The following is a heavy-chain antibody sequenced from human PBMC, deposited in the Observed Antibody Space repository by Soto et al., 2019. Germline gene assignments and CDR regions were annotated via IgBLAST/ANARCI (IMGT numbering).Heavy chain of an antibody. CDR1: GGSISSGGYY. Sequence: SETLSLTCTVSGGSISSGGYYWSWIRQHPGKGLEWIGYIYYSGSTYYNPSLKSRVTISVDTSKNQFSLKLSSVTAADTAVYYCVRSSLNITREDIVVAPWGQGTLVTVSS. J-gene: IGHJ5*02. D-gene: IGHD2-2*01. CDR3: VRSSLNITREDIVVAP. V-gene: IGHV4-31*03. CDR2: IYYSGST.